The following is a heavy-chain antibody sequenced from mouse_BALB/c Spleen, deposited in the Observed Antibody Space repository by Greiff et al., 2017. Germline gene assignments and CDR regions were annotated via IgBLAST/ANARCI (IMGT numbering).Heavy chain of an antibody. CDR3: ARQGLDY. CDR1: GFTFSSYG. V-gene: IGHV5-6*01. Sequence: EVKLVESGGELVKPGGSLKLSCAASGFTFSSYGMSWVRQTPDKRLEWVATISSGGSYTYYPDSVKGRFTISRDNAKNTLYLQMSSLKSEDTAMYYCARQGLDYWGQGTTLTVSS. CDR2: ISSGGSYT. J-gene: IGHJ2*01.